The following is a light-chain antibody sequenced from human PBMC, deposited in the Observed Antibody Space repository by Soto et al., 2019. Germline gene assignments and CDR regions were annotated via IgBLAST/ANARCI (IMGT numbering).Light chain of an antibody. V-gene: IGKV1-27*01. J-gene: IGKJ4*01. CDR1: QGIDSW. Sequence: DIQMTQSPSSVSASVGDRVTISCRASQGIDSWLAWYQQKPGKVPKLLIYAASTLQSGVPSRFSGSGSGTDFTLTISSLQPEDVATYYCQKYNSAPLTFGGGTKVDIK. CDR2: AAS. CDR3: QKYNSAPLT.